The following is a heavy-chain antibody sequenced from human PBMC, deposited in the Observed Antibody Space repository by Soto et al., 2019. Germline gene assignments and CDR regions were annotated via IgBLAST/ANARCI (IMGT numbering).Heavy chain of an antibody. CDR1: GGSISSGGYY. CDR2: IHNSGTT. CDR3: ARDRRDWFDP. J-gene: IGHJ5*02. Sequence: QVQLQESGPGLVKPSQTLSLTCTVSGGSISSGGYYWSWIRQHPGKGLEYIGYIHNSGTTYYNPSLQSRVTISRDTSKNHFSLKLSSVTAADTAVYYCARDRRDWFDPWGQGTLVTVSS. V-gene: IGHV4-31*03.